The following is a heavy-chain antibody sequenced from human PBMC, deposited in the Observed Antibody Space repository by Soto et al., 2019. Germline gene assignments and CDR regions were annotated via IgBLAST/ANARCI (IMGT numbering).Heavy chain of an antibody. CDR3: VNSPENSPSDY. CDR1: GFSLSTFGMG. CDR2: IYWNDDK. Sequence: TLGVSGPTLVNPTQTLTLTCTFSGFSLSTFGMGVGWIRQPRGKAPEWLALIYWNDDKRYSPSLNNRLNIVKDTSKNLVVLKLTILVPVDTVTYYCVNSPENSPSDYWGRGTLVTVS. D-gene: IGHD2-15*01. V-gene: IGHV2-5*01. J-gene: IGHJ4*02.